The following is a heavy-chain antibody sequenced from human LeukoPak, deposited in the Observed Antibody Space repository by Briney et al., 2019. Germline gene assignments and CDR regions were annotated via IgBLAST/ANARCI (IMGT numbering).Heavy chain of an antibody. CDR3: AREDHDYGDYGDFDY. Sequence: GGSLRLSCAASGFTFSSYGMHWVRQAPGKGLEWVAVISHDGSDKYYANSVKGRFTISRDNSKNTLYLQMNSLRAEDTAVYYCAREDHDYGDYGDFDYWGQGTLVTVSS. CDR1: GFTFSSYG. CDR2: ISHDGSDK. J-gene: IGHJ4*02. V-gene: IGHV3-30*03. D-gene: IGHD4-17*01.